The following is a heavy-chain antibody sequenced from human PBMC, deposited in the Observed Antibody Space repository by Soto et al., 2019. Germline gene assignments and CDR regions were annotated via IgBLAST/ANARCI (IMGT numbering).Heavy chain of an antibody. D-gene: IGHD3-22*01. CDR2: ISAYNGNT. CDR3: ARGGPYYYDSSSYYNWFDP. J-gene: IGHJ5*02. Sequence: ASVKVSCKASGYTFTSYGISWVRQAPGQGLEWMGWISAYNGNTNYAQKLKGRVTMTTDTSTSTAYMKLRNLRSDDTAVYYCARGGPYYYDSSSYYNWFDPWGQGTLVTVSS. V-gene: IGHV1-18*01. CDR1: GYTFTSYG.